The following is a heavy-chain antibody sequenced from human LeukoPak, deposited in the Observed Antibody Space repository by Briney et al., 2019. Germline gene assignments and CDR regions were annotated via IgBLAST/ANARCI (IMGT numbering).Heavy chain of an antibody. Sequence: PSETLSLTCSVSGGSISTYYWSWIRQPPGKGLEWIGYIYYSGRTAYNPSLKSRVTISVDTSKNQFSLKLSSVTAADTAVYYCARNIRFGGNYYFDYWGQGTLVTVSS. J-gene: IGHJ4*02. CDR3: ARNIRFGGNYYFDY. D-gene: IGHD3-16*01. CDR1: GGSISTYY. V-gene: IGHV4-59*01. CDR2: IYYSGRT.